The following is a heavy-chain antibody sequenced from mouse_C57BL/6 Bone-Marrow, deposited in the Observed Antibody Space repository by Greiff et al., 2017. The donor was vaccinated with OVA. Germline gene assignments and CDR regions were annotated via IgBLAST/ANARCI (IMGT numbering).Heavy chain of an antibody. D-gene: IGHD1-1*01. Sequence: QVQLQQSGAELAKPGASVKLSCKASGYTFTSYWMHWVKQRPGQGLEWIGYINPSSGYTKYNQKFKDKATLTADNSSSTAYMQLSSLTYEDSAVYYCARRDYYYGSSYDAMDYWGQGTSVTVSS. CDR3: ARRDYYYGSSYDAMDY. V-gene: IGHV1-7*01. CDR1: GYTFTSYW. CDR2: INPSSGYT. J-gene: IGHJ4*01.